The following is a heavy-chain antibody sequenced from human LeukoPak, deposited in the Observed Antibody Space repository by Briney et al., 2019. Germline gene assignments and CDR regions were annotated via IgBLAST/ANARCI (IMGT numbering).Heavy chain of an antibody. V-gene: IGHV4-4*07. CDR1: GGSISSYY. D-gene: IGHD5-12*01. Sequence: SETLSLTCTVSGGSISSYYWSWIRQPAGKGLEWIGRIYTSGSTNYNPSLKSRVTMSVDTSKNQFSLKLSSVTAADTVVYYCARSGYDRYYYYMDVWGKGTTVTVSS. CDR3: ARSGYDRYYYYMDV. CDR2: IYTSGST. J-gene: IGHJ6*03.